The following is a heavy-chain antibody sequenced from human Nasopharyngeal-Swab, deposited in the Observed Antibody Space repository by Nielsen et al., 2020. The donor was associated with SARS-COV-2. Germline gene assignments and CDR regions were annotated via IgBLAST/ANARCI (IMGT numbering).Heavy chain of an antibody. CDR2: FDPEDGET. J-gene: IGHJ6*02. D-gene: IGHD2-2*01. Sequence: ASVNVSCKVSGYTLTELSMHWVRQAPGKGLEWMGGFDPEDGETIYAQKFQGRVTMTEDTSTDTAYMELSSLRSEDTAVYYCRLVPAAMWYYYYGMDVWGQGTTVTVSS. CDR1: GYTLTELS. CDR3: RLVPAAMWYYYYGMDV. V-gene: IGHV1-24*01.